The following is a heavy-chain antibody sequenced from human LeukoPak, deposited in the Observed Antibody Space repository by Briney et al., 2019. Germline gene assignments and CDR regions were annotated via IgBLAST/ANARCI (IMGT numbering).Heavy chain of an antibody. Sequence: GESLKISCKGSGYNFTSYWIGWVRQMPGKGLEWMGIIYPADSDTRYSPSFQGQVTISTDKSISTAYLQWSSLKASDIAMYYCARRVSCFGSHFDYWGQGTLVTVSS. CDR2: IYPADSDT. D-gene: IGHD3-10*01. V-gene: IGHV5-51*01. CDR3: ARRVSCFGSHFDY. J-gene: IGHJ4*02. CDR1: GYNFTSYW.